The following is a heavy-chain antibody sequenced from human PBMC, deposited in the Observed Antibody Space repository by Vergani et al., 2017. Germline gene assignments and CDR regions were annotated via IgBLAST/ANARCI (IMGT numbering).Heavy chain of an antibody. D-gene: IGHD2-15*01. CDR2: ISGSVGNT. CDR3: ATGGYCSGGRCYRNFEF. Sequence: EVQLLESGGGLVQPGGSLRLSCAASGFTFYNYAMTWVRQAPGKGLEWVAGISGSVGNTYYADSVKGRFTISRDNSKATVSLQMNSLRAEDTAVYYCATGGYCSGGRCYRNFEFWGQGTLVTVSS. V-gene: IGHV3-23*01. J-gene: IGHJ4*02. CDR1: GFTFYNYA.